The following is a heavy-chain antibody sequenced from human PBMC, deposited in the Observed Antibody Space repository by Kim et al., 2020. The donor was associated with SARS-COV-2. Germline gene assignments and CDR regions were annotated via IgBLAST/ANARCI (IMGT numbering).Heavy chain of an antibody. Sequence: GNTRYSQKFQGRVTCTRDTSANTMDMELSSLRSEDTAVYLCARALVHSDSSWGQGTMVTVSS. V-gene: IGHV1-3*01. CDR2: GNT. J-gene: IGHJ5*02. D-gene: IGHD6-13*01. CDR3: ARALVHSDSS.